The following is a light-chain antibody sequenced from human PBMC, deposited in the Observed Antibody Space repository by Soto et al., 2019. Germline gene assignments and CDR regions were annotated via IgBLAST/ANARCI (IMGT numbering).Light chain of an antibody. V-gene: IGKV3-11*01. CDR1: QSVGTL. J-gene: IGKJ4*01. CDR3: EQRADCPPALS. Sequence: EIVLTQSPATLSLSPGERATLSCRASQSVGTLLNWYQHKPGQAPRLLIYGASNRAAGAPARFSGSGSGTDFTLIFGSLAPEDFALYYCEQRADCPPALSFGGGTHVEIK. CDR2: GAS.